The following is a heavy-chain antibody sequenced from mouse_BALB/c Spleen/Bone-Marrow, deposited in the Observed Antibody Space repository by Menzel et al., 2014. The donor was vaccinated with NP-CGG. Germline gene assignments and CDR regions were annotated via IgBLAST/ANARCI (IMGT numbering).Heavy chain of an antibody. V-gene: IGHV14-3*02. CDR3: ALYYDYDVGY. D-gene: IGHD2-4*01. CDR2: IDPANGNT. Sequence: EVQLQQSGAVLVKPGASVKLSCTASGFNIKDTYMHWVKQRPEQGLEWIGRIDPANGNTKYDPKFQGKATITADTSSNTAYLQLSILTSEDTAVYYCALYYDYDVGYWGQGTTLTVSS. J-gene: IGHJ2*01. CDR1: GFNIKDTY.